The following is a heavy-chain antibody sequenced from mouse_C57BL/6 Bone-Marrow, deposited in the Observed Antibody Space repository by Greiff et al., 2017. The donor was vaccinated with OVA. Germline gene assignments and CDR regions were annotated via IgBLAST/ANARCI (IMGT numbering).Heavy chain of an antibody. CDR1: GYTFTSYW. J-gene: IGHJ3*01. Sequence: QVQLQQSGAELAKPGDSVKLSCKAYGYTFTSYWLHWVKQRPGQGLEWIGYINPSSGYTKYNHKFKDKATLTADKSYSTADMQLSILTYEDSAVYYCAGLLLWFSYWDQGTLVTVSA. V-gene: IGHV1-7*01. D-gene: IGHD2-3*01. CDR2: INPSSGYT. CDR3: AGLLLWFSY.